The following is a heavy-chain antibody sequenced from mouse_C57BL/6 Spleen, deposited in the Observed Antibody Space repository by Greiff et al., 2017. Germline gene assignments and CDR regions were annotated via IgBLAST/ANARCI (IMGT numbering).Heavy chain of an antibody. J-gene: IGHJ3*01. D-gene: IGHD2-4*01. V-gene: IGHV3-6*01. Sequence: ESGPGLVKPSQSLSLTCSVTGYSITSGYYWNWIRQFPGNKLEWMGYISYDGSNNYNPSLKNRISITRDTSRNPFFLNLNSLTTEDTATYYCAIDDYGFAYLGQGTLVTVSA. CDR2: ISYDGSN. CDR3: AIDDYGFAY. CDR1: GYSITSGYY.